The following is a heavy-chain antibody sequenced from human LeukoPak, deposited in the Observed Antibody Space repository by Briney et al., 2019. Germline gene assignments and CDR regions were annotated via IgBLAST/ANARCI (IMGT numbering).Heavy chain of an antibody. Sequence: GGSLRLSCAGSGFTFNDYYMGWIRQAPGKGLEWLSYINIGGTNTHYADSVKGRFTISRDNAKKSLYLEMNKLRAQDTAVYYCATDGAAFDTWGQGVLVTVSS. V-gene: IGHV3-11*01. CDR1: GFTFNDYY. CDR3: ATDGAAFDT. J-gene: IGHJ5*02. CDR2: INIGGTNT.